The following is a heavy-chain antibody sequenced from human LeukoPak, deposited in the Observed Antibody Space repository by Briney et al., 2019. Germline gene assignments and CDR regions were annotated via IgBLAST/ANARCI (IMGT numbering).Heavy chain of an antibody. CDR3: ARRIGERFSAHEYFDS. J-gene: IGHJ4*02. D-gene: IGHD5-12*01. CDR1: GDAFSTYV. CDR2: IIPNVNMV. Sequence: ASVKVSCKASGDAFSTYVFTWVRQAPGQGLEWMGRIIPNVNMVDYAEEFQGRVSITADKSTSTAYMEVSGLRSEDTAVYYCARRIGERFSAHEYFDSWGQGTQVTVSS. V-gene: IGHV1-69*04.